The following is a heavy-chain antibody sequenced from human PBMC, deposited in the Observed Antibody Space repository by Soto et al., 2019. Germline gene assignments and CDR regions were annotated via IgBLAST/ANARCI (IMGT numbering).Heavy chain of an antibody. Sequence: GGSLRLSCAASGFIFNTYSMNWVRQAPGKGLEWVSSITHSGSYKYYADSVKGRFTISRDNANDSLYLQMNGLRVEDTAVYYCARDPGLYNWFDPWGQGTLVTVSS. J-gene: IGHJ5*02. CDR2: ITHSGSYK. CDR1: GFIFNTYS. V-gene: IGHV3-21*01. CDR3: ARDPGLYNWFDP.